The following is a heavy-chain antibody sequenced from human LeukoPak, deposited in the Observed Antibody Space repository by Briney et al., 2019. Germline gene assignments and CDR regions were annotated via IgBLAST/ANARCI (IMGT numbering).Heavy chain of an antibody. J-gene: IGHJ5*02. CDR2: LYHSGST. CDR3: ARGGYDYVWGSYRYRQSVSGWFDP. D-gene: IGHD3-16*02. V-gene: IGHV4-38-2*02. CDR1: GYSISSGYY. Sequence: SETLSLTCIVSGYSISSGYYWGWIRQPPGKGLEWIGSLYHSGSTNYNPSLKSRVTISVDTSKNQFSLKLISVTAADTAVYYCARGGYDYVWGSYRYRQSVSGWFDPWGQGTLVTVSS.